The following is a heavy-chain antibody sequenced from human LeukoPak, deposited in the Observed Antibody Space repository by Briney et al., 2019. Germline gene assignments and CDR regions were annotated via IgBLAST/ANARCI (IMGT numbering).Heavy chain of an antibody. V-gene: IGHV4-34*01. Sequence: SETLSLTCAVYGGSFSSYYWSWIRQPPGKGLEWIGEINHSGSTNYNPSLKSRVTISVDTSKNQFSLKLSSVTAGDTAVYYCARGGRRITIFGVANNWFDPWGQGTLVTVSS. J-gene: IGHJ5*02. D-gene: IGHD3-3*01. CDR3: ARGGRRITIFGVANNWFDP. CDR1: GGSFSSYY. CDR2: INHSGST.